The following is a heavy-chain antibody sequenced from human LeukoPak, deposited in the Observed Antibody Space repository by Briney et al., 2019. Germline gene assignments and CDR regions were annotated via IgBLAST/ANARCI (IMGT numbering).Heavy chain of an antibody. V-gene: IGHV3-30*18. Sequence: GGSLRLSCAASGFTFSSYGMHWVRQAPGKGLEWVAVISYDGSNKYYADSVKGRFTISRDNSKNTLYLQMNSLRAEDTAVYYCAKDPIGPDWGQGTLVTVSS. CDR1: GFTFSSYG. D-gene: IGHD2/OR15-2a*01. CDR2: ISYDGSNK. J-gene: IGHJ4*02. CDR3: AKDPIGPD.